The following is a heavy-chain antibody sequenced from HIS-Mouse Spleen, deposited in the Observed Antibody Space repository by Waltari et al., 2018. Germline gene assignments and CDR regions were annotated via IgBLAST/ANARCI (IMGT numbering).Heavy chain of an antibody. V-gene: IGHV4-39*01. CDR1: GGPISSSSYY. J-gene: IGHJ2*01. Sequence: QLQLQESGPGLVKPSETLSVTCTASGGPISSSSYYWGWIRQPPGKGLEWIGSIYYSGSTYYNPSLKSRVTISVDTSKNQFSLKLSSVTAADTAVYYCARHNLNYWYFDLWGRGTLVTVSS. CDR2: IYYSGST. CDR3: ARHNLNYWYFDL.